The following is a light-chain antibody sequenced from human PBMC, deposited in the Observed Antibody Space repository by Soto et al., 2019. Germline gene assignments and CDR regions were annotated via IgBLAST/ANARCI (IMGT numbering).Light chain of an antibody. CDR3: QQYDRSPWT. CDR2: GAS. J-gene: IGKJ1*01. V-gene: IGKV3-20*01. Sequence: EMVVTQSPDTLSLSPGERVTLFCRASQSVSDNYLAWYQQKPGQAPRLLIDGASNRATGIPDRFTGAGSGTDFTLTISRLEPEDFAVYYCQQYDRSPWTFGQGTKVEIK. CDR1: QSVSDNY.